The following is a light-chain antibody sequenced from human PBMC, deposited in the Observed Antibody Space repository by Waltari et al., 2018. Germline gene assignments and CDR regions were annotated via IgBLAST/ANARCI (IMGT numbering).Light chain of an antibody. CDR1: QGASRY. Sequence: EIVLTQSPATLSLSPGERATLSCRLSQGASRYLAWYQQKPGRAPRLLIYAASNRATGIPARFSGSGSETDFTLSISSLEPEDFAVYYCQQRRNWPPVTFGQGTRLEIK. CDR2: AAS. V-gene: IGKV3-11*01. CDR3: QQRRNWPPVT. J-gene: IGKJ5*01.